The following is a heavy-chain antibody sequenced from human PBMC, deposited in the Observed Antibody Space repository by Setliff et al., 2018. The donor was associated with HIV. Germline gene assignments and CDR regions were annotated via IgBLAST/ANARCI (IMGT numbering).Heavy chain of an antibody. D-gene: IGHD6-19*01. CDR2: ISGHNGNT. V-gene: IGHV1-18*01. CDR3: ARVPYRSAWFSGGHDAFDV. J-gene: IGHJ3*01. CDR1: GYTFSSYG. Sequence: ASVKVSCKASGYTFSSYGISWVRQAPGQGLEWMGWISGHNGNTKYVQKLQGRVTMTTDTSTRTVYMELRSLRHDDTAEYFCARVPYRSAWFSGGHDAFDVWGQGTMVTVSS.